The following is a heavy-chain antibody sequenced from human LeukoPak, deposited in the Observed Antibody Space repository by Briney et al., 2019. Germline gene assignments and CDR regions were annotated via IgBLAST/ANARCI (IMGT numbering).Heavy chain of an antibody. CDR3: ARDQYDTWSRRGNFDS. D-gene: IGHD3-3*01. Sequence: GGSLRLSCAASGFTFSDYYMSWIRQAPGKGLEWVSYISSSGTTISYTDSVKGRFTISRDNAKNSLYLQMNSLRAEDTAVYYCARDQYDTWSRRGNFDSWGQGTLVIVSS. V-gene: IGHV3-11*01. CDR1: GFTFSDYY. J-gene: IGHJ4*02. CDR2: ISSSGTTI.